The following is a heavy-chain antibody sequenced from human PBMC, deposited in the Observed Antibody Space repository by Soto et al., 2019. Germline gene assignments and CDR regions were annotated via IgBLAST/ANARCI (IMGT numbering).Heavy chain of an antibody. CDR3: ARVYCTNGVCYSDV. Sequence: SGPTLVNPTQTLTLTCTFSGFSLSPSGMCVSWIRQPPGKALEWLARIDWNDEKYYSTSLKTRLTISKDTSKNQVVLKMTNMDPVDTATYYCARVYCTNGVCYSDVWGQGTLVTVSS. D-gene: IGHD2-8*01. J-gene: IGHJ4*02. CDR1: GFSLSPSGMC. V-gene: IGHV2-70*11. CDR2: IDWNDEK.